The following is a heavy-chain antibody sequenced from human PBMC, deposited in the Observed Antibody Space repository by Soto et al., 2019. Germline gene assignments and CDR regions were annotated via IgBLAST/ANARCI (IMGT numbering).Heavy chain of an antibody. CDR1: GYSISSGYY. J-gene: IGHJ4*02. CDR2: VYYNGVT. CDR3: ARGVTGTLDF. D-gene: IGHD7-27*01. V-gene: IGHV4-38-2*01. Sequence: XETLSHTCDVAGYSISSGYYWNCIRQSPGKGLEWIGCVYYNGVTFYNKSLKSRVTMTVDTSRNHFSLRLTSVTATDTAMYFCARGVTGTLDFWGQGTLVTVSS.